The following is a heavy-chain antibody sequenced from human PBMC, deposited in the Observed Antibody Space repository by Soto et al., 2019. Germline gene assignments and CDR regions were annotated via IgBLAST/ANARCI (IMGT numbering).Heavy chain of an antibody. CDR1: GLPFIGYG. V-gene: IGHV3-7*01. CDR3: ARIAASGRGWDV. CDR2: IRQDGSKA. D-gene: IGHD6-13*01. J-gene: IGHJ6*02. Sequence: EVQLVESGGGLVQPGGSLRLSWLDSGLPFIGYGLIWFPQAQGRGREWVGNIRQDGSKANYADSVKGRFTISRDNAKNSMYLQMNSLRVEDTAVYYCARIAASGRGWDVWGQGTTVVVSS.